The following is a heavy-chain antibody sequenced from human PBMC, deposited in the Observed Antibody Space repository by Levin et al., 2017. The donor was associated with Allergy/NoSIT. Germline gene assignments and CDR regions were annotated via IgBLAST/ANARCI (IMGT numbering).Heavy chain of an antibody. CDR3: ASPGAYDYVWGSYRYTY. D-gene: IGHD3-16*02. J-gene: IGHJ4*02. Sequence: KPSETLSLTCTVSGGSISSYYWSWIRQPPGKGLEWIGYIYYSGSTNYNPSLKSRVTISVDTSKNQFSLKLSSVTAADTAVYYCASPGAYDYVWGSYRYTYWGQGTLVTVSS. CDR1: GGSISSYY. CDR2: IYYSGST. V-gene: IGHV4-59*01.